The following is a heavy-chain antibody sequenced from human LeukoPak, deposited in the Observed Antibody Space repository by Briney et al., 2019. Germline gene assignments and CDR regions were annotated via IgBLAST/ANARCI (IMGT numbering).Heavy chain of an antibody. CDR1: GGSISSGGYS. V-gene: IGHV4-30-2*03. Sequence: PSETLSLTCAVSGGSISSGGYSWSWIRQPPGKGLEWIGSIYYSGSTYYNPSLKSRVTISVDTSKNQFSLKLSSVTAADTAVYYCARRDGYGIDYWGQGTLVTVSS. J-gene: IGHJ4*02. CDR2: IYYSGST. CDR3: ARRDGYGIDY. D-gene: IGHD5-24*01.